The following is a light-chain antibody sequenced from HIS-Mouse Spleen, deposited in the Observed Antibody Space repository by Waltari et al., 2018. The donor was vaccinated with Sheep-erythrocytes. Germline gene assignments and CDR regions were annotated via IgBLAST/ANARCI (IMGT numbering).Light chain of an antibody. V-gene: IGLV1-44*01. Sequence: QSVLTQPPSASGTPGHRVTIPCSGSSSNIVSTTVNWYQQPPGTAPKLLIYSNNQRPSGVPDRFSGSKSGTSASLAISGLQSEDEADYYCAAWDDSLNGVVFGGGTKLTVL. CDR3: AAWDDSLNGVV. CDR2: SNN. CDR1: SSNIVSTT. J-gene: IGLJ2*01.